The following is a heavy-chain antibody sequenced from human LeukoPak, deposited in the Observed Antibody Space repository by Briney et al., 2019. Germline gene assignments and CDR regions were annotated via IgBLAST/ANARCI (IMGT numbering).Heavy chain of an antibody. CDR2: INHSGST. J-gene: IGHJ4*02. CDR1: GGSFSGYY. V-gene: IGHV4-34*01. CDR3: ARGTPRRGDNYFDY. Sequence: EPSETLSLTCAVYGGSFSGYYWSWIRQPPGKGLEWIGEINHSGSTNYNPSLKSRVTISVDTSKNQFSLKLSSVTAADTAVYYCARGTPRRGDNYFDYWGQGTLVTVSS. D-gene: IGHD3-9*01.